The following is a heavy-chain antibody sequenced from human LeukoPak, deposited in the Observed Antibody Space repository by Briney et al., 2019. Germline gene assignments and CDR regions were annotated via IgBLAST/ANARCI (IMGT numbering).Heavy chain of an antibody. CDR2: IYTSGST. D-gene: IGHD3-22*01. J-gene: IGHJ4*02. Sequence: KPSETLSLTCTVSGGSISSYYWSWIRQPAGKGLEWIGRIYTSGSTNYNPSLKSRVTMSVDTSKNQISLKLSSVTAADTAVYYCAREIGDYYDSSGYRTHYFDYWGQGTLVTVSS. V-gene: IGHV4-4*07. CDR3: AREIGDYYDSSGYRTHYFDY. CDR1: GGSISSYY.